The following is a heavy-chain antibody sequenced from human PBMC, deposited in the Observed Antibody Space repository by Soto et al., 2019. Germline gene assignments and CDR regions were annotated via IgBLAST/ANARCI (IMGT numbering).Heavy chain of an antibody. Sequence: ASVKVSCKTSGYSFTGYYIHWVRQAPGQGLEWMGWINPNSGATLYARKLQGRVIVSRDTSISTASMELSSLSADQADGCYFARGTSNYDSSGYYVYWGQGTLVTVSS. D-gene: IGHD3-22*01. CDR3: ARGTSNYDSSGYYVY. CDR2: INPNSGAT. J-gene: IGHJ1*01. V-gene: IGHV1-2*02. CDR1: GYSFTGYY.